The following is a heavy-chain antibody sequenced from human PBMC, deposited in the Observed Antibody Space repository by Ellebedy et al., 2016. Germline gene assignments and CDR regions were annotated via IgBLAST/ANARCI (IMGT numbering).Heavy chain of an antibody. Sequence: GESLKISXAASGFIFNIAGMTWVRQAPGKGLEWVATIVFSGTATYYSDSVKGRFIISRDNAKNSLFLQMNSLRVEDTAVYYCARDGSKWSRDYWGQGTLVTVSS. V-gene: IGHV3-21*01. CDR2: IVFSGTAT. CDR1: GFIFNIAG. D-gene: IGHD2-15*01. CDR3: ARDGSKWSRDY. J-gene: IGHJ4*02.